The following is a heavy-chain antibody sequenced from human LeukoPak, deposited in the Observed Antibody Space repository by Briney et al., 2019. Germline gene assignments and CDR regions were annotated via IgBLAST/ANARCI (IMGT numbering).Heavy chain of an antibody. V-gene: IGHV3-13*01. CDR1: GFTFSSFD. Sequence: GSLRLSCAASGFTFSSFDMPWVRQTTGKGLEWVSAIGTAGDTYYPGSVKGRFTVSRDNADNTMFLQMNSVRDEDTAVYYCATKQWLAPPPDSWGQGTPVTVSS. CDR2: IGTAGDT. CDR3: ATKQWLAPPPDS. J-gene: IGHJ4*02. D-gene: IGHD6-19*01.